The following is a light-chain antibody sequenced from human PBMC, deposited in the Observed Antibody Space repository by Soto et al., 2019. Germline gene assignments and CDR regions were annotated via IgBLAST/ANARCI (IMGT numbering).Light chain of an antibody. Sequence: EIVLTQSPGTLSLSPGERATLSCRASQSVSSSYLAWYQQKAGKAPRLLIYGASNRATGIPDRLSGSGSGTDFILTIRRLEPEDFAVYYCQHYGSSWTFGQGTKVDIK. V-gene: IGKV3-20*01. J-gene: IGKJ1*01. CDR3: QHYGSSWT. CDR2: GAS. CDR1: QSVSSSY.